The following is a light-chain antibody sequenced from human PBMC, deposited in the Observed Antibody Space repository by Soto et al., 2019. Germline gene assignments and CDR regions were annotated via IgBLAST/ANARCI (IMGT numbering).Light chain of an antibody. CDR2: AIS. V-gene: IGKV1-39*01. CDR1: QSISTF. J-gene: IGKJ1*01. CDR3: QQSYSSPRT. Sequence: DIAMTQSPSSLSAFVGDRVTITCRASQSISTFLSWYQQKPGKAPKLLIYAISTLHSGVPSRFSASGSGTEFTLTISRLQPEDFAIYYCQQSYSSPRTFGQGTKVEI.